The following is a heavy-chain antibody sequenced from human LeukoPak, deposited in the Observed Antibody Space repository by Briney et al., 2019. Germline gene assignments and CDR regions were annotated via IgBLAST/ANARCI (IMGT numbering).Heavy chain of an antibody. CDR3: AKSSGPGYQSDGFDI. Sequence: GGSLRLSCAASGFTFSSYSMNWVRQAPGKGLEWVSYISSSSSTIYYADSVKGRFTISRDNAKNSLYLQMNSLRAEDTAVYYCAKSSGPGYQSDGFDIWGQGTMVTVSS. J-gene: IGHJ3*02. D-gene: IGHD3-9*01. CDR1: GFTFSSYS. V-gene: IGHV3-48*04. CDR2: ISSSSSTI.